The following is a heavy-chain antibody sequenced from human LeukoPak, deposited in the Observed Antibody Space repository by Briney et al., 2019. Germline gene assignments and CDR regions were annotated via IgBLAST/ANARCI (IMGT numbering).Heavy chain of an antibody. CDR2: INHDGSST. J-gene: IGHJ3*02. CDR1: GFTFTTFW. CDR3: ARDDYGDYGAFDI. Sequence: GGSLRLSCATSGFTFTTFWMHWVRQAPGKGLVWVSRINHDGSSTNYADSVKGRFTISRDNAKNSLYLQMNSLRAEDTALYYCARDDYGDYGAFDIWGQGTMVTVSS. D-gene: IGHD4-17*01. V-gene: IGHV3-74*01.